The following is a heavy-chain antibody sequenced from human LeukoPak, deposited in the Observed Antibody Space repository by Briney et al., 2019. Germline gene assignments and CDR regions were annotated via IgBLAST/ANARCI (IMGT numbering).Heavy chain of an antibody. CDR2: IYTSGST. CDR1: GGSISSYY. D-gene: IGHD2-2*01. CDR3: ARGSVSGYCSSTSCYPFDY. J-gene: IGHJ4*02. V-gene: IGHV4-4*07. Sequence: SETLSLTCTVSGGSISSYYWSWIRQPAGKGLEWIGRIYTSGSTNYNPSLKSRVTISVDTSKNQFSLKLSSVTAADTAVYYCARGSVSGYCSSTSCYPFDYWGQGTLVTVSS.